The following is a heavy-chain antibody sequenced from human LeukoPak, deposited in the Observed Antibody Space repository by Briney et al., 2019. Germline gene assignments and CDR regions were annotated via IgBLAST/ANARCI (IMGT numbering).Heavy chain of an antibody. CDR3: ARDVVGSLDY. J-gene: IGHJ4*02. V-gene: IGHV3-7*01. CDR2: MKQDGSAR. CDR1: GFTFSSHA. Sequence: PGGSLRLSCAASGFTFSSHAIHWVRQAPGKGPEWVANMKQDGSARHYADSVKGRFTISRDNAQNSVYLQMNSLRAEDTAVYYCARDVVGSLDYWGLGTLVTVSS. D-gene: IGHD2-15*01.